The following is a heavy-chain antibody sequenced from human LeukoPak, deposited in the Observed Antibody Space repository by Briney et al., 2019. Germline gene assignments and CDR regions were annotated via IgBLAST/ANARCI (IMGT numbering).Heavy chain of an antibody. CDR3: AKDGGAYYYGSGGYYYYYYMDV. Sequence: PGGSLRLSCAASGFAFSSYGMHWVRQAPGKGLEWVAFIRYDGSNKYYADSVKGRFTISRDNSKNTLYLQMNSLRAEDTAVCYCAKDGGAYYYGSGGYYYYYYMDVWGKGTTVTASS. CDR2: IRYDGSNK. CDR1: GFAFSSYG. V-gene: IGHV3-30*02. D-gene: IGHD3-10*01. J-gene: IGHJ6*03.